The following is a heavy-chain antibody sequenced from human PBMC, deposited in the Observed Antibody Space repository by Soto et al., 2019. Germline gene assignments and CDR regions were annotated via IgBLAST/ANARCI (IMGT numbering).Heavy chain of an antibody. D-gene: IGHD1-26*01. CDR1: GFTFGNYA. Sequence: LRLSCAGSGFTFGNYAMRWVRQAPGKGLAWVSAISGSGGSTYYADSVKGRFTISRDNSKNTLYLQMNSLRAEDTALYYCAKVPVGATGRFDYWGQGTLVTVSS. J-gene: IGHJ4*02. V-gene: IGHV3-23*01. CDR3: AKVPVGATGRFDY. CDR2: ISGSGGST.